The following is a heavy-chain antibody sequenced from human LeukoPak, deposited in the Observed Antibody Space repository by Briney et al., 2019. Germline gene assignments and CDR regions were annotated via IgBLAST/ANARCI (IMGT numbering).Heavy chain of an antibody. V-gene: IGHV4-59*08. CDR1: GGSISSYY. Sequence: SETLSPTCTVSGGSISSYYWSWIRKPPGKGLEWIGYIYYSGSTNYNPSLKSRVTISVDTSKNQFSLKLSSVTAADTAVYYCARIWGGEARYFDYWGQGTLVTVSS. J-gene: IGHJ4*02. D-gene: IGHD3-16*01. CDR3: ARIWGGEARYFDY. CDR2: IYYSGST.